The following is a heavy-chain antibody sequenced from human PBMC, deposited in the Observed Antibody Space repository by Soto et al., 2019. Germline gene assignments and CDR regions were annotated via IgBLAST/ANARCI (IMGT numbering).Heavy chain of an antibody. CDR1: GFTFSSYG. V-gene: IGHV3-30*18. D-gene: IGHD3-22*01. CDR3: AKSDYYDSSEYWYFDL. J-gene: IGHJ2*01. CDR2: ISYDGSNK. Sequence: PGGSLRLSCAASGFTFSSYGMHWVRQAPGKGLEWVAVISYDGSNKYYADSVKGRFTISRDNSKNTLYLQMNSLRAEDTAVYYCAKSDYYDSSEYWYFDLWGRGTLVTVSS.